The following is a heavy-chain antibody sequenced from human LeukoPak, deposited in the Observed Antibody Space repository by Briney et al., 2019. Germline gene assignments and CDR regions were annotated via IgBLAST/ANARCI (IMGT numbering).Heavy chain of an antibody. Sequence: GGSLRLSCAASGFTFSSYVMSWVRQAPGKGLEWVSGISGSGGSTYYADSVKGRFTISRDNYKNTLYLQMNSLRAEDTAVYYCAKSSGYSSAAGTGTRRYFDYWGQGTLVTVSS. CDR1: GFTFSSYV. CDR2: ISGSGGST. D-gene: IGHD6-13*01. V-gene: IGHV3-23*01. J-gene: IGHJ4*02. CDR3: AKSSGYSSAAGTGTRRYFDY.